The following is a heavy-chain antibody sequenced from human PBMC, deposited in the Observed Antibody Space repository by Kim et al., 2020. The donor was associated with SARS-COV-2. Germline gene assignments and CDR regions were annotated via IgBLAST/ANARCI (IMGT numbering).Heavy chain of an antibody. V-gene: IGHV1-69*13. J-gene: IGHJ6*02. Sequence: SVKVSCQVSGGRFGDCGLSWVRQAPGQGLEWMGGIVPVLNASDYAQKFQGRLSITADDSTSTAFMELSSLTSQDTALYYCARARDRVTHYYAMDVWGRGTTVTVSS. CDR1: GGRFGDCG. CDR3: ARARDRVTHYYAMDV. CDR2: IVPVLNAS.